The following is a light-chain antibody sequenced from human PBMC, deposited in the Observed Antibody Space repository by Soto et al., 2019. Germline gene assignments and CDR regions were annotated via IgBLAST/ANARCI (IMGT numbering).Light chain of an antibody. Sequence: QSALTQPASVSGSPGQSITIACTGTSSDVGGYNYVSWYQQHPGKAPKVMIYEVSHRPSGVSDRFSGSKSGNTASLTISGLRAEDEADYYCQSYDNILSGPLFGGGTKVTVL. CDR2: EVS. CDR3: QSYDNILSGPL. J-gene: IGLJ3*02. V-gene: IGLV2-14*01. CDR1: SSDVGGYNY.